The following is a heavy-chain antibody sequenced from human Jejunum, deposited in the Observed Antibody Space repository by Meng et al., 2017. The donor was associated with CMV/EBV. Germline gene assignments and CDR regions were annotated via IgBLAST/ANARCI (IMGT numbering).Heavy chain of an antibody. J-gene: IGHJ4*02. D-gene: IGHD2-2*01. CDR2: IHHSGDA. CDR3: ASARRGCSSNNCYLEN. Sequence: SGVSISSNNWWNWGHQPPGKGLEWRGEIHHSGDANYSPSLRSRLSISIDKSKNQDSLILSSVTAADTAVYYCASARRGCSSNNCYLENWGQGTLVTVSS. CDR1: GVSISSNNW. V-gene: IGHV4/OR15-8*02.